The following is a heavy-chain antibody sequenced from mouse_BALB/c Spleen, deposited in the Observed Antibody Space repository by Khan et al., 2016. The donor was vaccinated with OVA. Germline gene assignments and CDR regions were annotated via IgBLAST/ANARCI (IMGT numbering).Heavy chain of an antibody. J-gene: IGHJ2*01. CDR2: ISYSGST. D-gene: IGHD1-2*01. Sequence: EVQLQQSGPGLVKPSQSLSLTCTVTGYSITSGYGWTWIRQFPGNKLEWMCYISYSGSTNYNPSLKSRISITRDTSKNQFFLQLNSVTTEDTATYYCARTARIKYWGQGTTLTGSS. CDR1: GYSITSGYG. V-gene: IGHV3-2*02. CDR3: ARTARIKY.